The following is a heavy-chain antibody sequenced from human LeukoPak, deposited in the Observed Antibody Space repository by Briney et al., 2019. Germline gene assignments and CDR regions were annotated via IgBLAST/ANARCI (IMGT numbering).Heavy chain of an antibody. D-gene: IGHD3-16*02. CDR1: GYTFTSYA. J-gene: IGHJ4*02. CDR2: INTNTGNP. V-gene: IGHV7-4-1*02. Sequence: ASVKVSCKASGYTFTSYAMNWVRQAPGQGLEWMGWINTNTGNPTYAQGFTGRFVFSLDTSVSTAYLQISSLKAEDTAVYYCAREGPYDYVWGSYRYYFGYWGQRTLVTVSS. CDR3: AREGPYDYVWGSYRYYFGY.